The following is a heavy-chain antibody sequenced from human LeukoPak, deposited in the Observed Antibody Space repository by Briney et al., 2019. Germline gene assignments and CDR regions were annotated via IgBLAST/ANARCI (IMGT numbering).Heavy chain of an antibody. CDR3: ARDLSQASVRGSYSYYYYMDV. CDR1: GGSISSYY. Sequence: SETLSLTCTVSGGSISSYYWSWIRQPAGKGLEWIGRIYTSGSTNYNPSLKSRVTMSVDTSKNQFSLKLSSVTAADTAVYYCARDLSQASVRGSYSYYYYMDVWGKGTTVTVSS. V-gene: IGHV4-4*07. CDR2: IYTSGST. J-gene: IGHJ6*03. D-gene: IGHD3-16*01.